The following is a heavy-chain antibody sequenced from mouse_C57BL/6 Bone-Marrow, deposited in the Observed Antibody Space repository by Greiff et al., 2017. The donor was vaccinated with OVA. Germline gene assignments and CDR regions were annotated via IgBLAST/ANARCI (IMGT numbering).Heavy chain of an antibody. CDR3: ARERRLLRPYAMDY. CDR2: IYPSDSDT. Sequence: QVHVKQPGAELVRPGSSVKLSCTASGYTFTSYWLDWVKQRPGQGLEWIGNIYPSDSDTHYNQKFKDKATLTVDKSSSTAYMQLSSLTSEDSAVEYGARERRLLRPYAMDYWGQRTSGTVSS. D-gene: IGHD2-3*01. J-gene: IGHJ4*01. V-gene: IGHV1-61*01. CDR1: GYTFTSYW.